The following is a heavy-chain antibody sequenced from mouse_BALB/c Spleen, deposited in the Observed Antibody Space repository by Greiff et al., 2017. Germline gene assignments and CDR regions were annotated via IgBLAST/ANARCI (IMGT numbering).Heavy chain of an antibody. Sequence: EVQLQESGGGLVQPGGSLRLSCATSGFTFTDYYMSWVRQPPGKALEWLGFIRNKTNGYTTEYSASVKGRFTISRDDSQSILYLQMNNLRAEDSATYYCARDFDYWGQGTTLTVSS. CDR3: ARDFDY. CDR1: GFTFTDYY. V-gene: IGHV7-3*02. CDR2: IRNKTNGYTT. J-gene: IGHJ2*01.